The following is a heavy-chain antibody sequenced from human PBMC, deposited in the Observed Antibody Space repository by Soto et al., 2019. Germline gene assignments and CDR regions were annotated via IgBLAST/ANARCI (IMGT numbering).Heavy chain of an antibody. J-gene: IGHJ4*02. CDR1: GGSFSGYY. Sequence: SETLSLTCAVYGGSFSGYYWSWIRQPPGKGLEWIGEINHSGSTNYNPSLKSRVTISVDTSKNQFSLKLSSVTAADTAVYYCAGRPEVIDYWGQGTLVIVSS. V-gene: IGHV4-34*01. CDR3: AGRPEVIDY. CDR2: INHSGST.